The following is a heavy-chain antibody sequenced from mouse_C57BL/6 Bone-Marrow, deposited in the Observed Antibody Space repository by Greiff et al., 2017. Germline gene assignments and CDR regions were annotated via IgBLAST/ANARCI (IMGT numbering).Heavy chain of an antibody. V-gene: IGHV1-58*01. D-gene: IGHD2-1*01. J-gene: IGHJ3*01. CDR1: GYTFTSYG. CDR3: AKEGIYYGNYGGFAY. CDR2: IYIGNGYT. Sequence: EVKLMESGAELVRPGSSVKMSCKTSGYTFTSYGINWVKQRPGQGLEWIGYIYIGNGYTEYNEKFKGKATLTSDTSSSTAYMQLSSLTSEDSAIYFCAKEGIYYGNYGGFAYWGQGTLVTVSA.